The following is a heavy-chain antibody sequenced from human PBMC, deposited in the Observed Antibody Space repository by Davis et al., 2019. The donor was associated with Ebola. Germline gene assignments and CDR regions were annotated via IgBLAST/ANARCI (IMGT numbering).Heavy chain of an antibody. J-gene: IGHJ6*02. CDR2: ISNSGST. D-gene: IGHD3-3*01. Sequence: PSETLSLTCTVSGDSISSYYWNWIRQPPGKGLEWIGYISNSGSTNYNPSLKSRVTMSVDMSKNQFSLKLSSVTAADTAVYYCARGIYDFWSGYSGFDYYGMDVWGQGTTVTVSS. CDR1: GDSISSYY. V-gene: IGHV4-59*01. CDR3: ARGIYDFWSGYSGFDYYGMDV.